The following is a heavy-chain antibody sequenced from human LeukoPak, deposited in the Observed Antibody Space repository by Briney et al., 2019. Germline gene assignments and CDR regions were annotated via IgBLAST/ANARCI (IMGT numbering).Heavy chain of an antibody. Sequence: SETLSLTCAVYGGSITGYYWSWIRQTPGRGLEWVGEIHYTGATSYNPSLESRATISTDTSKNQFSLRLSSVTAADTAVYYCARGNILTGYCFDFWGQGALVTVSS. D-gene: IGHD3-9*01. V-gene: IGHV4-34*01. CDR2: IHYTGAT. J-gene: IGHJ4*02. CDR1: GGSITGYY. CDR3: ARGNILTGYCFDF.